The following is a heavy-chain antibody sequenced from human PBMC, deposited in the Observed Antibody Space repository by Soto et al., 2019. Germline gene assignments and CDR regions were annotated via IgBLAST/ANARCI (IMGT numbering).Heavy chain of an antibody. CDR2: INHSGST. CDR1: GGSFSGYY. V-gene: IGHV4-34*01. Sequence: SETLSLTCAVYGGSFSGYYWSWIRQPPGKGLEWIGEINHSGSTNYNPSLKSRVTISVDTSKNQFSLKLSSVTAADTAVYYCARGGGRYCSSTSCYAGNYFDYWGQGTLVTVSS. J-gene: IGHJ4*02. CDR3: ARGGGRYCSSTSCYAGNYFDY. D-gene: IGHD2-2*01.